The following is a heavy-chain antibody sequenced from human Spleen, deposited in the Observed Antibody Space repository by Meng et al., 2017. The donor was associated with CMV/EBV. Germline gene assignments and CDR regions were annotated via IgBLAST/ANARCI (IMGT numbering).Heavy chain of an antibody. D-gene: IGHD3-3*01. V-gene: IGHV4-59*12. J-gene: IGHJ4*02. CDR1: GDSISSKC. CDR2: IYDTGTTRT. Sequence: VSGDSISSKCWNWVRQPPAKGLEWIGYIYDTGTTRTSYNPTLKCRVTISVDTSQNLFSLKLTSVTVSDTAVYYCARTGSLFGVVYNWGQGTLVTVSS. CDR3: ARTGSLFGVVYN.